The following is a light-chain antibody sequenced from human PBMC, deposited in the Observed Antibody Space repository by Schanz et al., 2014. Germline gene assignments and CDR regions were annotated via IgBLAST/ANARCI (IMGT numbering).Light chain of an antibody. Sequence: QSALTQPASVSGSPGQSITISCTGTNNDIGAYNYVSWYQQHPNKAPKLMIYDVTNRPSGVSNRFSGSKFGNTASLTISGLQAEDEADYYCSSYTSSVTTVFGGGTKLTVL. J-gene: IGLJ2*01. CDR3: SSYTSSVTTV. V-gene: IGLV2-14*03. CDR1: NNDIGAYNY. CDR2: DVT.